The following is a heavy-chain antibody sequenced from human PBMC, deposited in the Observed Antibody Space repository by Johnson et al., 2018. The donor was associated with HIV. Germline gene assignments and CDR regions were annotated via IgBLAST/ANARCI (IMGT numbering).Heavy chain of an antibody. Sequence: VQLVESGGGLVQPGRSLRLSCAASGFTFDDYAMHWVRQAPGKGLEWVSGISWNSGSIGYADSVKGRFTISRDNAKNSLYLQMNSLRAEDTAVYYCARAGRLRDFDIWGQGTMVIVSS. CDR3: ARAGRLRDFDI. CDR2: ISWNSGSI. D-gene: IGHD3-10*01. CDR1: GFTFDDYA. V-gene: IGHV3-9*01. J-gene: IGHJ3*02.